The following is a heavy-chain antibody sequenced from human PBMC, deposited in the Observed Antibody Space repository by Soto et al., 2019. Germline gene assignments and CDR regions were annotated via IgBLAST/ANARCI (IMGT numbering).Heavy chain of an antibody. CDR2: ISSSSSYI. D-gene: IGHD3-10*01. Sequence: EVQLVESGGGLVKPGGSLRLSCAASGFTFSSDSMNWVRQAPGKGLEWVSSISSSSSYIYYADSVKGRFTISRDNAKNSLYLQMNSLRAEDTAVYYCARESPPWARGLGELLAVRWFDPWGQGTLVTVSS. CDR1: GFTFSSDS. J-gene: IGHJ5*02. CDR3: ARESPPWARGLGELLAVRWFDP. V-gene: IGHV3-21*01.